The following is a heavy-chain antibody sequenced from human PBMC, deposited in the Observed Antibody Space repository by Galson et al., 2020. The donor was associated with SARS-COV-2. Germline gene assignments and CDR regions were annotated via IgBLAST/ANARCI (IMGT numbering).Heavy chain of an antibody. D-gene: IGHD2-15*01. J-gene: IGHJ6*02. Sequence: GESLKISCAASRVDFSDYAMHWIRQTPGQGLEWVAVISYDGTNTYYADSVRGRFTISRDNSESTLFLQMKSLTTEDTAVYYCARDKVVAAVFYYGMDVWGQGTTVTVSS. CDR3: ARDKVVAAVFYYGMDV. CDR1: RVDFSDYA. V-gene: IGHV3-30-3*01. CDR2: ISYDGTNT.